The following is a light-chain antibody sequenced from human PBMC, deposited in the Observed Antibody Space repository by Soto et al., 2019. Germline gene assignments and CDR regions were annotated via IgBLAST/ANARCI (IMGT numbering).Light chain of an antibody. J-gene: IGLJ3*02. CDR3: SSFASSNTGV. CDR1: SSDVGAYNY. CDR2: EVT. Sequence: QSALTQPPSASGSPGQSVTSSCTGTSSDVGAYNYVSWYQQHAGKAPKLVIYEVTKRPSGVPDRFSGSKSANTASLTVSGLQAEDEADYYCSSFASSNTGVFGGGTKVTVL. V-gene: IGLV2-8*01.